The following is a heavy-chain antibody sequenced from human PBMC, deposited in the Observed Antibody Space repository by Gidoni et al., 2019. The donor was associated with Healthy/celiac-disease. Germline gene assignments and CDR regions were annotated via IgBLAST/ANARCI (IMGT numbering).Heavy chain of an antibody. D-gene: IGHD5-12*01. V-gene: IGHV3-21*01. J-gene: IGHJ3*02. Sequence: EVQLVESGGGLVKPGGSLRLSCAASGFTFSSHSRNWVRQAPGKGLEWVSSISSSSSYISYADSVKGRFTISRDNAKNSLYLQMNSLRAEDTAVYYCAREYRVTIVATIHDAFDIWGQGTMVTVSS. CDR3: AREYRVTIVATIHDAFDI. CDR1: GFTFSSHS. CDR2: ISSSSSYI.